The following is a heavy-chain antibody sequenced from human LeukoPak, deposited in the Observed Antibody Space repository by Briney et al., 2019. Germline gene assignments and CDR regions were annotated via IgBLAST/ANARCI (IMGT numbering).Heavy chain of an antibody. CDR2: ITSGSSHI. CDR1: GFTFSSYN. J-gene: IGHJ4*02. Sequence: GGSLRLSCAASGFTFSSYNMNWVRQTPGQGLEWVSSITSGSSHIYYADSVKGRFTISRDNAKNSLYLQMNSLRAEDTAVYYCARAYRGDGYNIEEGYWGQGTLVTVSS. V-gene: IGHV3-21*01. D-gene: IGHD5-24*01. CDR3: ARAYRGDGYNIEEGY.